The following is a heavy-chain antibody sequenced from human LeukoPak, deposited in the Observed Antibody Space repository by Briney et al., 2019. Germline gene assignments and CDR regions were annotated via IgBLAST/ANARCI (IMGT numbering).Heavy chain of an antibody. CDR1: GYTFTGYY. J-gene: IGHJ4*02. D-gene: IGHD3-22*01. CDR3: ARDLYYYDSSGDIEDY. Sequence: GASVKVSCKASGYTFTGYYMHWVRQAPGQGLEWMGRINPNSGGTNYAQKFQGRVTMTRDTSISTAYMVLSRLRSDDTAVYYCARDLYYYDSSGDIEDYWGQGTLVTVSS. V-gene: IGHV1-2*06. CDR2: INPNSGGT.